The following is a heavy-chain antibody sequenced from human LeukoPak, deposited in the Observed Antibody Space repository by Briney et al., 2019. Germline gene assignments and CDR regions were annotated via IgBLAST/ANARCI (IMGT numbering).Heavy chain of an antibody. J-gene: IGHJ4*02. CDR1: GYLFTSYW. CDR3: ARPNSYCSGGSCYDY. Sequence: GESLKISCKGSGYLFTSYWIGWVRQMPGKGLEWMGIIYPGDSETRYSPSFQGQVTISADKSISTAYLQWSSLKASGTAMYYCARPNSYCSGGSCYDYWGQGTLVTVSS. V-gene: IGHV5-51*01. D-gene: IGHD2-15*01. CDR2: IYPGDSET.